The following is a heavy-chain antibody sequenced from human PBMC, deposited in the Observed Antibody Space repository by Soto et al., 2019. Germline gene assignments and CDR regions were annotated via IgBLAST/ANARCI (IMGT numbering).Heavy chain of an antibody. V-gene: IGHV3-23*01. CDR1: GVTFSSYS. CDR3: ARDIMEALIQLWNGGY. Sequence: VRSLRLSCAASGVTFSSYSMSWVRQAPGKGLEWVSGFRTGGDDATTYYADSVKVRFTISRDNAKNSVYLQMNSLRVEDTAVYYCARDIMEALIQLWNGGYWGHGTLVTV. D-gene: IGHD5-18*01. J-gene: IGHJ4*01. CDR2: FRTGGDDATT.